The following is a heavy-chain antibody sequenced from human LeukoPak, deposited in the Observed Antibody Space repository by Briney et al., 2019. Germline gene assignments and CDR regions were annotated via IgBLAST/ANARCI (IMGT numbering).Heavy chain of an antibody. CDR1: GGTFSSYA. D-gene: IGHD2-8*01. J-gene: IGHJ4*02. V-gene: IGHV1-69*05. Sequence: SVKVSCKASGGTFSSYAISWVRQASGQGLEWMGGIIPIFGTANYAQKFQGRVTITTDESTSTAYMELSSLRSEDTAVYYCARALEGYCTNGVCWNFDYWGQGTLVTVSS. CDR2: IIPIFGTA. CDR3: ARALEGYCTNGVCWNFDY.